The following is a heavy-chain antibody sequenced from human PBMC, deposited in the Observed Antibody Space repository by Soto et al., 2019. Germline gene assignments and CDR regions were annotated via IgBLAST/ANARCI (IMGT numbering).Heavy chain of an antibody. CDR3: AKDDYDSSGYYYY. CDR1: GFTFSSYA. CDR2: ISGSGGST. J-gene: IGHJ4*02. Sequence: PGGSLRLSCAASGFTFSSYAMGWVRRAPGKGLEWVSAISGSGGSTYYADSVKGRFTISRDNSKNTLYLQMNSLRAEDTAVYYCAKDDYDSSGYYYYWGQGTLVTVSS. D-gene: IGHD3-22*01. V-gene: IGHV3-23*01.